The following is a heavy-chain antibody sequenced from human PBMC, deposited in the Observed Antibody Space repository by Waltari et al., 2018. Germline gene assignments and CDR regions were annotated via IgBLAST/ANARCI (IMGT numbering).Heavy chain of an antibody. D-gene: IGHD3-3*01. J-gene: IGHJ2*01. V-gene: IGHV1-3*01. CDR1: GYTFTSYA. CDR3: ARAHDFWSGYYIGYFDL. Sequence: QVQLVQSGAEVKKPGASVKVSCKASGYTFTSYAMHWVRQAPGQRLEWMGWINAGNGNTKESQKFQGRVTITRDTSASTAYMELSSLRSEDTAVYYCARAHDFWSGYYIGYFDLWGRGTLVTVSS. CDR2: INAGNGNT.